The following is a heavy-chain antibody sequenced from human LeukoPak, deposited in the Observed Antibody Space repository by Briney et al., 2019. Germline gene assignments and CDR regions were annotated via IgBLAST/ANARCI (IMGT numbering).Heavy chain of an antibody. CDR3: RLLRRRYYYYMDV. D-gene: IGHD3-22*01. J-gene: IGHJ6*03. V-gene: IGHV4-39*07. Sequence: SETLSLTCTVSGGSISSSNYYWGWIRQPPGKGLEWIGEINHSGSTNYNPSLKSRVTISVDTSKNQFSLKLSSVTAADTAVYYCRLLRRRYYYYMDVWGKRTTVTVSS. CDR2: INHSGST. CDR1: GGSISSSNYY.